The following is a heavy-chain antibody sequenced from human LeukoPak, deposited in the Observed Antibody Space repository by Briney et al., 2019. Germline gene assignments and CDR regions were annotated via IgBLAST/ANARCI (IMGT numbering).Heavy chain of an antibody. J-gene: IGHJ4*02. CDR3: ARSYNWGSRDDFDY. CDR1: GGTFSSYT. V-gene: IGHV1-69*02. D-gene: IGHD7-27*01. Sequence: SVKVSCKASGGTFSSYTISWVRQAPGQGLEWMGRIIPILGIANYAQKFQGRVTMTRNTSISTAYMGLSSLRSEDTAVYYCARSYNWGSRDDFDYWGQGTLVTVSS. CDR2: IIPILGIA.